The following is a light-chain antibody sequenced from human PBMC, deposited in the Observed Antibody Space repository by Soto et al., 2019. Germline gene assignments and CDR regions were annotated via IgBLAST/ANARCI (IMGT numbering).Light chain of an antibody. CDR1: SSDVGGYNY. CDR2: EVS. V-gene: IGLV2-14*01. Sequence: QSALTQPASVSGSPGQSITISCTGTSSDVGGYNYVSWYQQHPGKAPKLMIYEVSNRPSGVSNRFSGSKSGNTASLTISGLQAEDEADYYCSSYTSSSTIVVFGGGTQLT. J-gene: IGLJ2*01. CDR3: SSYTSSSTIVV.